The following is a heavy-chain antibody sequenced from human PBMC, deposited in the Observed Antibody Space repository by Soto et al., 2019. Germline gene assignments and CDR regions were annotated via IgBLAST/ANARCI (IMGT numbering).Heavy chain of an antibody. CDR3: ARIPKYSSSPKRYDY. CDR2: IFSNDEK. V-gene: IGHV2-26*01. J-gene: IGHJ4*02. D-gene: IGHD6-6*01. CDR1: GFSLSNARMG. Sequence: KESGPVLVKPTETLTLTCTVSGFSLSNARMGVSWIRQPPGKALEWLAHIFSNDEKSYSTSLKSRLTISKDTSKSQVVLTMTNMDPVDTATYYCARIPKYSSSPKRYDYWGQGTLVTVSS.